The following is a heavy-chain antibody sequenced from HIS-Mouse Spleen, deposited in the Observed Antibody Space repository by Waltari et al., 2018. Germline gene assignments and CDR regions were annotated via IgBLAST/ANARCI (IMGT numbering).Heavy chain of an antibody. CDR3: ARNYDFWSGYYDGAFDY. Sequence: QVQLQQWGAGLLKPSETLSLPCAVYGGSFSGYSWSWIRQPPGKGLEWIGEINHSGSTNYNPSLKSRVTISVDTSKNQFSLKLSSVTAADTAVYYCARNYDFWSGYYDGAFDYWGQGTLVTVSS. CDR1: GGSFSGYS. J-gene: IGHJ4*02. D-gene: IGHD3-3*01. V-gene: IGHV4-34*01. CDR2: INHSGST.